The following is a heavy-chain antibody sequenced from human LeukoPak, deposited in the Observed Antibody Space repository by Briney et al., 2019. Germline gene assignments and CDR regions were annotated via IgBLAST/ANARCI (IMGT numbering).Heavy chain of an antibody. V-gene: IGHV4-59*02. J-gene: IGHJ4*02. CDR1: GGSVSTYY. CDR3: ARAYCGGDCRRYYFDY. Sequence: SETLSLTCTVSGGSVSTYYWSWIRQPPGKGLEWIGYIHHSGTTNYNPSLKSRVTISVDMSRNQLSLKLSSVTAADTAVYYCARAYCGGDCRRYYFDYWGQGTLVTVSS. D-gene: IGHD2-21*02. CDR2: IHHSGTT.